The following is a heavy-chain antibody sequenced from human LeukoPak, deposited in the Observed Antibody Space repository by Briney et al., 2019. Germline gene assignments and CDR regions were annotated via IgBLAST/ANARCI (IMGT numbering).Heavy chain of an antibody. Sequence: SETLSLTCAVYGGSFSGYYWSWIRQPPGKGLEWIGEINHSGSTNYNPSLKSRVTISVDTSKNQFSLRLSSVTAADTAVYYCARFPWYSSGWYGSRHFDYWGQGTLVTVSS. CDR1: GGSFSGYY. CDR3: ARFPWYSSGWYGSRHFDY. CDR2: INHSGST. J-gene: IGHJ4*02. D-gene: IGHD6-19*01. V-gene: IGHV4-34*01.